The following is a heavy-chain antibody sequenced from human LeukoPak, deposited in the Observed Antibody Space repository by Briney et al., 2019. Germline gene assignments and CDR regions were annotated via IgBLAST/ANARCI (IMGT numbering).Heavy chain of an antibody. CDR2: IYSGGST. J-gene: IGHJ6*02. D-gene: IGHD3-10*01. CDR1: GFTVSSNY. Sequence: GGSQRLSCAASGFTVSSNYMSWVRQAPGKGLEWVSVIYSGGSTYYADSVKGRFTISRRNSKNTLYLQINSLRPEDTAVYYCAAGSGSYYHRYYHGMDVWGQGTTVTVSS. CDR3: AAGSGSYYHRYYHGMDV. V-gene: IGHV3-53*04.